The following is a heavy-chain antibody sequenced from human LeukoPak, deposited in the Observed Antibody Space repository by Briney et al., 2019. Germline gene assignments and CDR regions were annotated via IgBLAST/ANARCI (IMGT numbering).Heavy chain of an antibody. CDR1: GGSFSGYY. V-gene: IGHV4-34*01. CDR2: INHSGST. D-gene: IGHD4-23*01. Sequence: SETLSLTCAVYGGSFSGYYWSWIRQPPGKGLEWIGVINHSGSTNYNPSLKSRVTISVDTSKNQFSLKLSSVTAADTAVYYCARRPIRGYYFDYWGQGTLVTVSS. CDR3: ARRPIRGYYFDY. J-gene: IGHJ4*02.